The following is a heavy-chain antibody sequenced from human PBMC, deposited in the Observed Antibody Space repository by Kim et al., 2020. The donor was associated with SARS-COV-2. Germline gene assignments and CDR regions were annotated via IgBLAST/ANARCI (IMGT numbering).Heavy chain of an antibody. D-gene: IGHD3-22*01. V-gene: IGHV3-48*03. CDR2: ISTSGTTI. J-gene: IGHJ3*02. Sequence: GGSLRLSCAASGFTLSTFEMSWVRQAPGKGLEWVSYISTSGTTIYYADSVKGRFTVSRDNAKNSLYLQMNSLRAEDTAVYYCAGEGSFFDNSGRLIQGAFDIWGQGTMVTVSS. CDR3: AGEGSFFDNSGRLIQGAFDI. CDR1: GFTLSTFE.